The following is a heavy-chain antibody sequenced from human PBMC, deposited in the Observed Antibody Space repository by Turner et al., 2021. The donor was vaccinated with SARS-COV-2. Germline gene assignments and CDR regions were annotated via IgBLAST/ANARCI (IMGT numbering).Heavy chain of an antibody. CDR2: FIPILGRA. Sequence: VQLVTSGAEVKKHGSSVKVSRQASVGTVHSYANSWVRQDPRQWLEWMGGFIPILGRATYAQKFQCRVTITADTSTSTAYMELSSLRSEDTAVYYCARAMVRGVNAYAEYFQHWGQGTLVTVSS. V-gene: IGHV1-69*04. CDR1: VGTVHSYA. CDR3: ARAMVRGVNAYAEYFQH. D-gene: IGHD3-10*01. J-gene: IGHJ1*01.